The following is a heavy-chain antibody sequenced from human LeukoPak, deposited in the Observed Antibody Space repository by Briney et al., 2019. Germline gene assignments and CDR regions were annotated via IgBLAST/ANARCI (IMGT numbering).Heavy chain of an antibody. CDR2: IIPIFCTA. J-gene: IGHJ4*02. V-gene: IGHV1-69*05. CDR1: GGTFSSYA. D-gene: IGHD6-19*01. CDR3: ARGLPSSGLVY. Sequence: SVKVSCKASGGTFSSYAISWVRQAPGQGLEWMGRIIPIFCTANYAQKFQGRGTLTTEESTSTAYMELSSLRSEDTAVYYCARGLPSSGLVYWGQGTLVTVSS.